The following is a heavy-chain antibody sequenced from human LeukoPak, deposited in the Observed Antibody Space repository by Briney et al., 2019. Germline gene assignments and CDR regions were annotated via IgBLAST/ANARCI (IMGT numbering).Heavy chain of an antibody. J-gene: IGHJ4*02. D-gene: IGHD4-17*01. CDR3: ARTTTVSFDY. Sequence: ASVKVSCEASGYTFTNYGISWVRQAPGQGLEWMGWISTYNGNNNYAQKFQGRVTMTKDISTSTAYKELRSLTSDDTAAYYCARTTTVSFDYWDQGTLVTVSS. CDR2: ISTYNGNN. CDR1: GYTFTNYG. V-gene: IGHV1-18*01.